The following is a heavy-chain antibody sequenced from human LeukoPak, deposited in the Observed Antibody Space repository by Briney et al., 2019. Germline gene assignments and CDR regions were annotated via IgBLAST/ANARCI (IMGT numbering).Heavy chain of an antibody. CDR3: ARGYTYGDY. D-gene: IGHD5-18*01. CDR1: GDTFNSYY. Sequence: GASAKVSCKASGDTFNSYYMHWVRQAPGQGLEWMGIINPSSGSTSYAQNFQGRVTMTRDTSSSTVYMELSSLRSEDTAVYYCARGYTYGDYWGQGTLVTVSS. V-gene: IGHV1-46*02. CDR2: INPSSGST. J-gene: IGHJ4*02.